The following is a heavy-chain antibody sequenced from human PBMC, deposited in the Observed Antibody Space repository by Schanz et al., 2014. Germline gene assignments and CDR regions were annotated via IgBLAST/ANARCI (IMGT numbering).Heavy chain of an antibody. D-gene: IGHD2-15*01. CDR1: GFAVDNYY. CDR3: ARLDPYCRSGTCSRAFDF. CDR2: IFTDGRT. V-gene: IGHV3-66*02. Sequence: GQLVESGGGVVQPGGSLRLSCAASGFAVDNYYMSCVRQAPGRGLEWVSIIFTDGRTYYADSVKGRFTISRDSSKNTLFLQMNSLRTEDTAVYYCARLDPYCRSGTCSRAFDFWGQGTLVTVSS. J-gene: IGHJ4*02.